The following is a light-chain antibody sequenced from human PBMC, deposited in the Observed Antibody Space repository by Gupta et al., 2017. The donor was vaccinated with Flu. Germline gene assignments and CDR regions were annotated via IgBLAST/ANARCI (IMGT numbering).Light chain of an antibody. CDR1: QSVSNF. CDR2: GAS. Sequence: DIQVTQSPSSLSASVGDRVTITCRASQSVSNFLHWYQQKPGKAPKLLIYGASTLQGGVPSRFSGSGSGTDFTLTINNLQPADFATYYCQQGDNTPNTFGRGTTVDMK. V-gene: IGKV1-39*01. CDR3: QQGDNTPNT. J-gene: IGKJ4*02.